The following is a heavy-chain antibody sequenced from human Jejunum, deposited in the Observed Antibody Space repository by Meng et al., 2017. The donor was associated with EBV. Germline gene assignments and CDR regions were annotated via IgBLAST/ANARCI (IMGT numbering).Heavy chain of an antibody. J-gene: IGHJ5*02. D-gene: IGHD2-8*02. CDR3: ARVRPGGGWFDP. CDR1: GYTFTSSG. Sequence: QVQLLRSGSELKKPGASVMVSCKASGYTFTSSGINWVRQAPGQGLEWMGWINTNTGYPTYAQDFTGRFVFSLDTSVSTAYLQISSLSTEDNAVYYCARVRPGGGWFDPWGQGTLVTVSS. CDR2: INTNTGYP. V-gene: IGHV7-4-1*01.